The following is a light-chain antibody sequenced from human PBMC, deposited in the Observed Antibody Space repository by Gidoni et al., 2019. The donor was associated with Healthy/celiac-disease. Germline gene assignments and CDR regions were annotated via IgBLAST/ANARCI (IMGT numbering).Light chain of an antibody. J-gene: IGLJ3*02. CDR1: NIGRKS. Sequence: SSLLTQPPSVSVAPGQTARITFGGNNIGRKSVHWYQQKPGPAPVLVVYDDSDRPSGIPERFSGSNAGNTATLTISRVEAGDEADYYCQVWDSSSDHHWVFGGGTKLTVL. CDR3: QVWDSSSDHHWV. V-gene: IGLV3-21*02. CDR2: DDS.